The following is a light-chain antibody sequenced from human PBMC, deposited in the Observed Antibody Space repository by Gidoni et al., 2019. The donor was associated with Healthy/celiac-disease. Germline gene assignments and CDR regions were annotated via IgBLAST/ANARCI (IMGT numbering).Light chain of an antibody. Sequence: AIQFTQSPSSLSASVGDRVTITCRASQSISIALAWYQQKPGKAPKLLIYDASSLESGVPSRFSGSGSGTDFTLTISSLQPEDFATYYCQQFNSYPLAFGQETRLEIK. V-gene: IGKV1-13*02. CDR3: QQFNSYPLA. CDR2: DAS. J-gene: IGKJ5*01. CDR1: QSISIA.